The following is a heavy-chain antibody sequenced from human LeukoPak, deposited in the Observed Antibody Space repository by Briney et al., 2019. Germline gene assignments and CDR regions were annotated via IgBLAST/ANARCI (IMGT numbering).Heavy chain of an antibody. CDR2: ISGSGGST. J-gene: IGHJ4*02. D-gene: IGHD3-3*01. Sequence: KGLEWVSAISGSGGSTYYADAVKGRFTISRDNSKNTLYLQMNSLRAEDTAVYYCANARYYDFWSGYSHRFDYWGQGTLVTVSS. V-gene: IGHV3-23*01. CDR3: ANARYYDFWSGYSHRFDY.